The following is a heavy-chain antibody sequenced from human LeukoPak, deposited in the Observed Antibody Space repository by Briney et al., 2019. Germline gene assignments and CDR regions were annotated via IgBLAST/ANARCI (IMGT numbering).Heavy chain of an antibody. CDR3: ASPAEGIAAAGTN. V-gene: IGHV1-18*01. CDR2: ISAYNGNT. Sequence: ASVKVSCKASGYTFTSYGISWVRQAPGQGLEWMGWISAYNGNTNYAQKFQGRVTMTRNTSISTAYMELSSLRSEDTAVYYCASPAEGIAAAGTNWGQGTLVTVSS. J-gene: IGHJ4*02. D-gene: IGHD6-13*01. CDR1: GYTFTSYG.